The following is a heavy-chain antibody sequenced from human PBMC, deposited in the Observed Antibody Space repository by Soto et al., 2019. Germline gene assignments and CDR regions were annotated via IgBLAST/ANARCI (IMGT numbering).Heavy chain of an antibody. D-gene: IGHD2-15*01. J-gene: IGHJ6*02. V-gene: IGHV1-3*01. CDR2: INAGNGNT. CDR1: GYTFTSYA. CDR3: ARGRRCSGGSCYYYYGMDV. Sequence: ASVKVSCKXSGYTFTSYAMHWVRQAPGQRLEWMGWINAGNGNTKYSQKFQGRVTITRDTSASTAYMELSSLRSEDTAVYYCARGRRCSGGSCYYYYGMDVWGQGTTVTVSS.